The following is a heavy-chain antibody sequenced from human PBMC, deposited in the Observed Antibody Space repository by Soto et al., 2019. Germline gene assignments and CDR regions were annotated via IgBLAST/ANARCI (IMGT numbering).Heavy chain of an antibody. CDR3: AKGGRQWLVTSDFNY. D-gene: IGHD6-19*01. CDR2: VSHDGRNT. J-gene: IGHJ4*02. CDR1: GFTFSDYA. Sequence: VQLVESGGGVVQPGRSLRLSCEASGFTFSDYAMHWVRQAPGKGLEWVAVVSHDGRNTHYADSGKGRFTSSRDSSRNTVPLEMTSLRAEDTAVYYCAKGGRQWLVTSDFNYWGQGALVTVSS. V-gene: IGHV3-30*18.